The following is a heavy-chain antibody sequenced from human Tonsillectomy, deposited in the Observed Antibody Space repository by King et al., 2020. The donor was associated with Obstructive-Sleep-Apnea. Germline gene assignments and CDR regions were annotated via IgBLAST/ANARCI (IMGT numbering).Heavy chain of an antibody. CDR3: ATYSSSWIDY. CDR2: IYYSGST. V-gene: IGHV4-39*01. J-gene: IGHJ4*02. CDR1: GGSISSSSYY. D-gene: IGHD6-13*01. Sequence: QLQESGPGLVKPSETLSLTCTVSGGSISSSSYYWGWIRQPPGKGLEWIGSIYYSGSTYYNPSLKSRVPISVDTSKNQFSLKLSSVTAADTAVYYCATYSSSWIDYWGQGTLVTVSS.